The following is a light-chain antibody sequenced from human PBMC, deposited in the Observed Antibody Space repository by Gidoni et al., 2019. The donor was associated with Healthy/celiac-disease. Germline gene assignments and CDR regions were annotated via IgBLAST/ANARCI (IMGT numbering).Light chain of an antibody. CDR3: QQSYSTPRT. Sequence: DIQMTQSPSSLAASVGDRVTITCGASQSISSYLNWYQQKPGKAPKLLIYAASSLHSGVPSRFSGSGSGTDFTLTISSLQPEDFATYYCQQSYSTPRTFGQGTKVEIK. V-gene: IGKV1-39*01. J-gene: IGKJ1*01. CDR2: AAS. CDR1: QSISSY.